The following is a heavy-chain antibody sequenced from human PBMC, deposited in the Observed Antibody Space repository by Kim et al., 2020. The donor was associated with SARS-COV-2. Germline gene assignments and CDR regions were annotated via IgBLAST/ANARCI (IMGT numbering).Heavy chain of an antibody. Sequence: SETLSLTCTVSGGSISSSSYYWGWIRQPPGKGLEWIGSIYYSGSTYYNPSLKSRVTISVDTSKNQFSLKLSSVTAADTAVYYCARSMVRGVIIKSPGAF. CDR3: ARSMVRGVIIKSPGAF. D-gene: IGHD3-10*01. J-gene: IGHJ3*01. V-gene: IGHV4-39*01. CDR1: GGSISSSSYY. CDR2: IYYSGST.